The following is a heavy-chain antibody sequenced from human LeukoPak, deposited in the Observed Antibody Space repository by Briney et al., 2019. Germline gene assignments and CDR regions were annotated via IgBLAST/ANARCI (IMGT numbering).Heavy chain of an antibody. Sequence: SETLSLTCIVSGGSISTSAYYWGWIRQPPGKGLEWIGYIYYSGSTNYNPSLKSRVTISVDTSKNQFSLKLSSVTAADTAVYYCARGYSGYGTDYWGQGTLVTVSS. J-gene: IGHJ4*02. CDR3: ARGYSGYGTDY. V-gene: IGHV4-61*08. CDR2: IYYSGST. D-gene: IGHD5-12*01. CDR1: GGSISTSAYY.